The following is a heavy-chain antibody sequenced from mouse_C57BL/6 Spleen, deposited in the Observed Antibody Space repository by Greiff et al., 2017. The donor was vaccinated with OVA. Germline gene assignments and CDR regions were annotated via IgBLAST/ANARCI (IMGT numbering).Heavy chain of an antibody. CDR1: GYAFSSSW. D-gene: IGHD1-1*01. Sequence: QVQLQQSGPELMKPGASVKISCKASGYAFSSSWMNWVKQRPGKGLEWIGRIYPGDGDTNYNGKFKGKATLTADKSSSTAYMQLSSLTSEDSAVYFCARDYGSGYFDVWGTGTTVTVSS. V-gene: IGHV1-82*01. J-gene: IGHJ1*03. CDR3: ARDYGSGYFDV. CDR2: IYPGDGDT.